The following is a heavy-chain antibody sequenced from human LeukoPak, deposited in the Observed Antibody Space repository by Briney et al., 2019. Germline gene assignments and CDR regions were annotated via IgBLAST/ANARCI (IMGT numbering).Heavy chain of an antibody. Sequence: SETLSLTCTVSGGSISSSSYYWGWIRQPPGKGLEWIGSIYYSGSTYYNPSLKSRVTISVDTSKNQFSLKLSSVTAADTAVYYCARFSIYYYDSSGSIRSYNWFDPWGQGTLVTVSS. V-gene: IGHV4-39*07. CDR2: IYYSGST. CDR3: ARFSIYYYDSSGSIRSYNWFDP. CDR1: GGSISSSSYY. J-gene: IGHJ5*02. D-gene: IGHD3-22*01.